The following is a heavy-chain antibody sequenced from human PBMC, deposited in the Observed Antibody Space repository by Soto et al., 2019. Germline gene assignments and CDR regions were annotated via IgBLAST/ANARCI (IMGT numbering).Heavy chain of an antibody. Sequence: GGSLRLSCAASGFTFSSYWMYWVRQAPGKGLVWVSRTNSDGSDTTYADSAKGRFTISRDNAKNTLYLQMNSLRAEDTAVYYCARDRGWSLFDYWGQGTLVTVSS. CDR2: TNSDGSDT. D-gene: IGHD6-19*01. CDR3: ARDRGWSLFDY. J-gene: IGHJ4*02. V-gene: IGHV3-74*01. CDR1: GFTFSSYW.